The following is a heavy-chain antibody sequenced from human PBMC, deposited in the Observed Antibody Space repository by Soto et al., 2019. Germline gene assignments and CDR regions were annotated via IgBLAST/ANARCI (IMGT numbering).Heavy chain of an antibody. J-gene: IGHJ4*02. V-gene: IGHV4-39*01. CDR1: GGSISSSSYS. CDR2: IYYSGST. D-gene: IGHD3-22*01. Sequence: QLQLQESGPGLVKPSETLSLTCTVSGGSISSSSYSWSWLRQLPGNGLEWIGSIYYSGSTSYNPSLKSRVTISVVASKNQFSLKLSPVTAADSAVYSCARPGYYDSSGYPYWGQGTLVTVSS. CDR3: ARPGYYDSSGYPY.